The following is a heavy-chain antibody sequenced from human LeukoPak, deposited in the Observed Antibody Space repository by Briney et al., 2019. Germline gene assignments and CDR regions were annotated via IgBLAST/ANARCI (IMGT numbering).Heavy chain of an antibody. CDR2: ISGSATST. CDR1: GFSFSTYA. Sequence: GGSLRLSCAASGFSFSTYAMSWVRQIPGKGLEWVSAISGSATSTYYADSLKGRFTISRDNSKNTLYVQMNSLRAEDTAVYYCAKGGYYGSGSLRSLDYWGQGILVTVSS. J-gene: IGHJ4*02. D-gene: IGHD3-10*01. CDR3: AKGGYYGSGSLRSLDY. V-gene: IGHV3-23*01.